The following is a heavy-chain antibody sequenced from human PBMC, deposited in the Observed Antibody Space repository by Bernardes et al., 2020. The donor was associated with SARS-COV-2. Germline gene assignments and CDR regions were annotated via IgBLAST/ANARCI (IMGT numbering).Heavy chain of an antibody. Sequence: GSLSLSCSAPGFTFNNYPMSWFRHTPGKGLDWISAFNCSCTTFYADSVRGRFTAARDNSKDTLYLQMSSLRSEDTAVYYCARVVSGPHVGADAFAVWGRGTTVTVSS. CDR2: FNCSCTT. J-gene: IGHJ3*01. V-gene: IGHV3-23*01. CDR3: ARVVSGPHVGADAFAV. CDR1: GFTFNNYP. D-gene: IGHD2-21*02.